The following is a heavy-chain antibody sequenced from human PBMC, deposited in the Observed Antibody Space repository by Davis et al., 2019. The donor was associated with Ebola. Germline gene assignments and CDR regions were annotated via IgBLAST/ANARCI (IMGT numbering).Heavy chain of an antibody. D-gene: IGHD2-2*01. Sequence: MPSETLSLTCAVSGGSFSGYYWNWIRQPPGKGLEWIGEINHSGSTNYNPSLKSRVTISVDTSKNQFSLKLSSVTAADTAVYYCARRTLGYCSSTRCYSPFHYWGQGTLVTVSS. V-gene: IGHV4-34*01. CDR1: GGSFSGYY. CDR3: ARRTLGYCSSTRCYSPFHY. CDR2: INHSGST. J-gene: IGHJ4*02.